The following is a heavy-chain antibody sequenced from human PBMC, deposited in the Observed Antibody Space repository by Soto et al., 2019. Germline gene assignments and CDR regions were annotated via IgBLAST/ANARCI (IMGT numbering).Heavy chain of an antibody. D-gene: IGHD2-2*01. CDR2: ISSSSSYM. Sequence: EVQLVESGGGLVKPGGSLRLSCAASGFTFSNYCMNWVRQAPGKGLEWVSSISSSSSYMYYADSVKGRITISRDNDKSSLYLQMNSLRAEVTAVYYCARDCSSARCYGGHFDYWGQGTLVTVSS. J-gene: IGHJ4*02. CDR1: GFTFSNYC. V-gene: IGHV3-21*01. CDR3: ARDCSSARCYGGHFDY.